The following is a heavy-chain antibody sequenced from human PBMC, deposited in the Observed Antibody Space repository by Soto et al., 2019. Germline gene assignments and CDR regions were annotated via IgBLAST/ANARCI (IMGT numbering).Heavy chain of an antibody. D-gene: IGHD4-17*01. CDR3: ARLPWADYGGIFDP. V-gene: IGHV4-59*01. Sequence: SETLFLTCTVSGGSISSNYWTWIRQPPGKGLEWIGYVHYTGSTNYNPSLKSRVTISVDTSKNQFSLKLSSVTTADTALYYCARLPWADYGGIFDPWGQGTLVTVSS. CDR2: VHYTGST. J-gene: IGHJ5*02. CDR1: GGSISSNY.